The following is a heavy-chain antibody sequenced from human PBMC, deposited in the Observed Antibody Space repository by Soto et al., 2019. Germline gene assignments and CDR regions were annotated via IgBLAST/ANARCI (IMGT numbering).Heavy chain of an antibody. Sequence: AASVKVSCKTSGYIFTSYAMHWVHQAPGQRLEWMGWINGGNGNTKYSQNFQGRVTITRDTSASTAYMELSSLRSEDTAVYYCAREKQPRGLYFYYDGVDVWGQGNTVTVSS. CDR3: AREKQPRGLYFYYDGVDV. V-gene: IGHV1-3*01. CDR2: INGGNGNT. CDR1: GYIFTSYA. J-gene: IGHJ6*02. D-gene: IGHD3-16*01.